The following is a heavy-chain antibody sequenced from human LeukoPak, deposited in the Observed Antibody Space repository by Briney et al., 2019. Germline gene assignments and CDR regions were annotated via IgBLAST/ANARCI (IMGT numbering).Heavy chain of an antibody. D-gene: IGHD2-15*01. CDR3: ARGLGKYCSGGSCYPPANY. V-gene: IGHV3-33*08. J-gene: IGHJ4*02. Sequence: GGSLRLSCAASGFTFSNYGMHWVRQAPGKGLEWVAVIWYDGSNKYYADSVKGRFTISRDNSKNTLYLQMNSLRAEDTAVYYCARGLGKYCSGGSCYPPANYWGQGTLVTVSS. CDR2: IWYDGSNK. CDR1: GFTFSNYG.